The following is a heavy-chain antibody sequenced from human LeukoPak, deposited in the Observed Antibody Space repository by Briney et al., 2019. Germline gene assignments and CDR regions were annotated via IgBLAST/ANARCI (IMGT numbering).Heavy chain of an antibody. J-gene: IGHJ4*02. V-gene: IGHV4-4*07. CDR2: IYSTGST. CDR3: ARQIASAGTAGFDF. Sequence: SETLSLTCTVSGGSISSYYWSWIRQPAGKGLEWIGRIYSTGSTNYNPSLKSRVTMSVDTSKNQFSLRLRSVTAADTAVYYCARQIASAGTAGFDFWGQGALVTVSS. CDR1: GGSISSYY. D-gene: IGHD6-13*01.